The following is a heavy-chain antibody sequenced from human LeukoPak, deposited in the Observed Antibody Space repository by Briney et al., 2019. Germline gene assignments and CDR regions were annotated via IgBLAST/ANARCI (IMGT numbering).Heavy chain of an antibody. Sequence: PSETLSLTCAVSGYSISSGYYWGWIRQPPGKGLEGIGSIYHSGSTYYNPSLKSRVTISVDTSKNQFSLKLSSVTAADTAVYYCARAGTLYYYDSSGYYPFWGQGTLVTVSS. J-gene: IGHJ4*02. D-gene: IGHD3-22*01. CDR3: ARAGTLYYYDSSGYYPF. CDR2: IYHSGST. CDR1: GYSISSGYY. V-gene: IGHV4-38-2*01.